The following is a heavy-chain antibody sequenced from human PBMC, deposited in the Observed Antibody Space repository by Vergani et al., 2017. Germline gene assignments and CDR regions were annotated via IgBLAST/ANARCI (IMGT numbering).Heavy chain of an antibody. Sequence: EVQLVESGGGLVQPGGSLRLSCAASGFTFSSYWMHWVRQAPGKGLVWVSRIKSDGSSTNYSDSVKSRFTISRDNAKNTLYLQINSLRAEDTAVYYCVTGPNWEEVPIVYFDYWGQGTLVTVSS. CDR2: IKSDGSST. CDR3: VTGPNWEEVPIVYFDY. D-gene: IGHD1-1*01. V-gene: IGHV3-74*01. J-gene: IGHJ4*02. CDR1: GFTFSSYW.